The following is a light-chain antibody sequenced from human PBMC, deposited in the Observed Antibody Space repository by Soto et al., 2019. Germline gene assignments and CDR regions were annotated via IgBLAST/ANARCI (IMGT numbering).Light chain of an antibody. J-gene: IGLJ1*01. Sequence: QSVLTQPLYASGSLGRPVTLSCTGASSVVGPYDFVSWYQQHPGKAPKLVIFEVSKGPSGVPDRFSGSKSGNTASLTVSGLQAEDEADYYCSSYAGSNDFVFRTGTKVTV. CDR3: SSYAGSNDFV. CDR1: SSVVGPYDF. V-gene: IGLV2-8*01. CDR2: EVS.